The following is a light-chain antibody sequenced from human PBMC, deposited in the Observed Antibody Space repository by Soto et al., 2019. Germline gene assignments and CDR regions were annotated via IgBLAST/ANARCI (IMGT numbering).Light chain of an antibody. V-gene: IGLV2-14*01. CDR2: DVS. CDR3: SSYTSSNTLV. CDR1: SSDVGGYNY. Sequence: QSALTQPASVSGSHGQSITISCTGTSSDVGGYNYVSWYQQYPGKAPKIMVYDVSYRPSGISNRFSGSKSGNTASLTISGLQAEDEAHYYCSSYTSSNTLVFGGGTKVTVL. J-gene: IGLJ2*01.